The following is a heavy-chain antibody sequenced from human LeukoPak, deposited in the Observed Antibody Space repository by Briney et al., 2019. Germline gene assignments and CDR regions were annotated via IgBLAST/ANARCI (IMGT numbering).Heavy chain of an antibody. CDR1: GYTFTSYD. CDR2: MNPNSGNT. D-gene: IGHD3-10*01. CDR3: ARGVPGVYYYYYMDV. V-gene: IGHV1-8*03. J-gene: IGHJ6*03. Sequence: GASVKVSCKASGYTFTSYDINWVRQATGQGLEWMGWMNPNSGNTGYAQKFQGRVTITRNTSISTAYMELSSLRSEDTAVYYCARGVPGVYYYYYMDVWGKGTTVTISS.